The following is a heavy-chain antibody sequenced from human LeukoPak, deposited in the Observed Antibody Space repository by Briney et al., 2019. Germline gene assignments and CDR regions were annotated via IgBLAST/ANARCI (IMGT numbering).Heavy chain of an antibody. V-gene: IGHV4-34*01. CDR3: ARLGYDSSGYRDY. CDR1: GGSFSGYY. D-gene: IGHD3-22*01. Sequence: PSETLSLTCAVYGGSFSGYYWSWIRQPPGKGLEWIGEINHSGSTNYNPSLKSRVTISVDTSKNQFSLKLSSVTAADTAVYYCARLGYDSSGYRDYWGQGTLVTVSS. CDR2: INHSGST. J-gene: IGHJ4*02.